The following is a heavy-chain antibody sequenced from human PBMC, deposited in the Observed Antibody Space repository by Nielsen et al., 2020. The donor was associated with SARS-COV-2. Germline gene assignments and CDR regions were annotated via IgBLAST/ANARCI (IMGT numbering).Heavy chain of an antibody. D-gene: IGHD6-19*01. CDR3: ARGIAVAGKATYYYYYGMDV. Sequence: WIRQPPGKGLKWVSSISSSSSYIYYADSVKGRFTISRDNAKNSLYLQMNSLRAEDTAVYYCARGIAVAGKATYYYYYGMDVWGQGTTVTVSS. V-gene: IGHV3-21*01. J-gene: IGHJ6*02. CDR2: ISSSSSYI.